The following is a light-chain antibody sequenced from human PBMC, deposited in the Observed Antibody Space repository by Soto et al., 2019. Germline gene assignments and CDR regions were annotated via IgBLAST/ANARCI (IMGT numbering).Light chain of an antibody. V-gene: IGKV3-20*01. Sequence: EIVLTQSPGTLSLSPGERATLSCRASPSISSTFLAWYQHRPGQAPRVLIYGASRRATGIPDRFSGSGSGTDFTLTISRLEPEDFAVYYCQQYESSWTFGQGTKVEMK. CDR3: QQYESSWT. J-gene: IGKJ1*01. CDR1: PSISSTF. CDR2: GAS.